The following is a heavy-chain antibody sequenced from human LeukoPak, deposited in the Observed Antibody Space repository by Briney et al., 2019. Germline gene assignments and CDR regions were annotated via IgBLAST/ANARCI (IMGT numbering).Heavy chain of an antibody. J-gene: IGHJ6*03. CDR2: ILYTGSA. D-gene: IGHD6-6*01. V-gene: IGHV4-59*01. Sequence: SETLSLTCTVSTDSISSYYWSWIRRPPGKRLEWIGFILYTGSANYNPSLESRISISVDTSKSQFSLTVKSVTAADTAVYYCARVRRVSSSYSTNYYYMDVWGKGTTVTVSS. CDR1: TDSISSYY. CDR3: ARVRRVSSSYSTNYYYMDV.